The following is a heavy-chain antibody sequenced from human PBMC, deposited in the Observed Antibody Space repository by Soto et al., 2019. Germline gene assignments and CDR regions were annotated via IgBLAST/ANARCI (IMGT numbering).Heavy chain of an antibody. D-gene: IGHD2-15*01. V-gene: IGHV4-30-4*01. CDR3: ARGRYCLTGRCFPNWFDS. Sequence: SETLSLTCSVSGDSISSVDYFWAWIRQPPGQALEYIGYIYKSATTYYNPSFESRVAISLDTSKSQFSLNVTSVTAADTAVYFCARGRYCLTGRCFPNWFDSWGPGTLATVSS. J-gene: IGHJ5*01. CDR1: GDSISSVDYF. CDR2: IYKSATT.